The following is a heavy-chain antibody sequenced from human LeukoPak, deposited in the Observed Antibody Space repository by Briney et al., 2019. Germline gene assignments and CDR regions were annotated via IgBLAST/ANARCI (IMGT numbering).Heavy chain of an antibody. J-gene: IGHJ4*02. CDR2: INPSDGST. CDR3: APSVRSGGSYYFDY. D-gene: IGHD2-15*01. Sequence: ASVKVSCKAPGDSFTKYYMHWVRQAPGQGLEWMGIINPSDGSTTYTQKFQGRVTMTTDTSTSTVNMELSSLRSEDTAVYYCAPSVRSGGSYYFDYWGQGTLVTVSS. CDR1: GDSFTKYY. V-gene: IGHV1-46*01.